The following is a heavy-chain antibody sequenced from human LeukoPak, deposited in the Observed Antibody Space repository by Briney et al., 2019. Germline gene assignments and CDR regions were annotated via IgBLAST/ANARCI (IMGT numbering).Heavy chain of an antibody. V-gene: IGHV4-38-2*02. CDR3: ARSSGRYYKYWFDP. J-gene: IGHJ5*02. Sequence: SETLSLTCTVSGYSISSGYSWGWIRQPPGKDLEWLGSVHHSGSSYYNPSLKSRVTMSVDTSKNQYSLRLNSVTAADTAVYYCARSSGRYYKYWFDPWGQGTLVTVSS. CDR2: VHHSGSS. CDR1: GYSISSGYS. D-gene: IGHD3-10*01.